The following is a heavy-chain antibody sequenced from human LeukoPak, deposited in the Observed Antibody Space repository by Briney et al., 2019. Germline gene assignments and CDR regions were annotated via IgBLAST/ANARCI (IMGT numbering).Heavy chain of an antibody. Sequence: GGSLRLSCAASGFSFSIYSLNWVRQAPGKGLEWVSYISHTGSTMSYADSVKGRFTISRDNAKNSLYLQMNSLRAEDTAVYYCAIPPLSGTGSSRPPAGIDVWGQGTTVTVSS. V-gene: IGHV3-48*04. CDR1: GFSFSIYS. CDR2: ISHTGSTM. D-gene: IGHD3-10*01. CDR3: AIPPLSGTGSSRPPAGIDV. J-gene: IGHJ6*02.